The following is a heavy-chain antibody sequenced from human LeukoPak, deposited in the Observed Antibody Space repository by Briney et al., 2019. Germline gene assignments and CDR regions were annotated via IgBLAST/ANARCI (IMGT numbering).Heavy chain of an antibody. CDR3: AREDRRITIFGVASLFDP. J-gene: IGHJ5*02. CDR2: IYHSGST. CDR1: GYSISSGYY. D-gene: IGHD3-3*01. Sequence: PSETLSLTCTVSGYSISSGYYWAWIRQPPGKGLEWIGSIYHSGSTYYNPSLKSRVTISVDTSKNQFSLKLSSVTAADTAVYYCAREDRRITIFGVASLFDPWGQGTLVTVSS. V-gene: IGHV4-38-2*02.